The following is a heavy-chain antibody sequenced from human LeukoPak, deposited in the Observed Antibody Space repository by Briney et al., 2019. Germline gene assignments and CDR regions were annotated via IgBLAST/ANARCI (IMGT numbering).Heavy chain of an antibody. CDR2: ITHGDAR. Sequence: QPGGSLRLSCAASGFTFPAFVMSWVRQAPGKGLEWVSSITHGDARHYAASVKGRFTISRDNSQNTLDLQMNLLRAEDTAIYYCAKIQDPPGTWPPYYFDSWGPGTLVTVSS. V-gene: IGHV3-23*01. J-gene: IGHJ4*02. D-gene: IGHD3-10*01. CDR1: GFTFPAFV. CDR3: AKIQDPPGTWPPYYFDS.